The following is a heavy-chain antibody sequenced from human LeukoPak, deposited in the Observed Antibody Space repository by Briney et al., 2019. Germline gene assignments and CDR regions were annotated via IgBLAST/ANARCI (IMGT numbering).Heavy chain of an antibody. CDR1: GGSISSSSYY. J-gene: IGHJ2*01. CDR3: ARRRGDWNYAWYFDL. CDR2: IYYSGST. Sequence: KPSETLSLTCTVSGGSISSSSYYWGWIRQPPGKGLEWIGSIYYSGSTYYNPSLKSRVTISVDTSKNQFSLKLSSVTAADTAVYYCARRRGDWNYAWYFDLWGRGTLVTVSS. V-gene: IGHV4-39*01. D-gene: IGHD1-7*01.